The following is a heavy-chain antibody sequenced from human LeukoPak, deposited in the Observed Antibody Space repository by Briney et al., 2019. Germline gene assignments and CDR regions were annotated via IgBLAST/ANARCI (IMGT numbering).Heavy chain of an antibody. CDR2: INTDGSST. D-gene: IGHD5-12*01. CDR3: ARDLDGYRSGNGA. V-gene: IGHV3-74*01. CDR1: GFTFSNYG. Sequence: GGSLRLSCEAPGFTFSNYGMAWFRQAPGEGLEWVSRINTDGSSTDYADSVKGRFTISRDNAKNTLYLQMNSLRAEDTAVYYCARDLDGYRSGNGAWGQGTLVTVSS. J-gene: IGHJ5*02.